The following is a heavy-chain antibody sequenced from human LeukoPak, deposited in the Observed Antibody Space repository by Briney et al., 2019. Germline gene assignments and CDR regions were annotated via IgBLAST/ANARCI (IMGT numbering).Heavy chain of an antibody. CDR3: ASNTGTVFDY. V-gene: IGHV4-59*01. D-gene: IGHD7-27*01. CDR2: VYYTGST. Sequence: SETLSLTCSVSGDFITAYYWSWIRQSPGKGLEWIGYVYYTGSTEYNPSLRSRVTISLEKSKHQFSLNLTSVTAADTAVYYCASNTGTVFDYWGQGALVTVSS. J-gene: IGHJ4*02. CDR1: GDFITAYY.